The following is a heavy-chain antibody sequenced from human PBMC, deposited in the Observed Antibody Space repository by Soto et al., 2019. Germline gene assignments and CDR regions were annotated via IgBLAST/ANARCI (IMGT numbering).Heavy chain of an antibody. Sequence: EVQLLDSGGGLVQPGGSLRLSCAASGFTFSTYVMSWVRQAPGKGLEWVSSIGGGGATFYADSVKGRFTISRDNSKNTLFLEMNSLSSEDTAVYYCAKDRGLAESGRWSHYYYGMDVWGQGTTVTVSS. J-gene: IGHJ6*02. CDR3: AKDRGLAESGRWSHYYYGMDV. V-gene: IGHV3-23*01. D-gene: IGHD1-26*01. CDR2: IGGGGAT. CDR1: GFTFSTYV.